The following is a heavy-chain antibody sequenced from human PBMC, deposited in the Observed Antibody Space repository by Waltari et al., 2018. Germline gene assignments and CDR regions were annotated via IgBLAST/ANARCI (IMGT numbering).Heavy chain of an antibody. CDR2: ISGSGGST. CDR1: GFTFNSYA. V-gene: IGHV3-23*01. J-gene: IGHJ4*02. Sequence: EVQLLESGGGLVQPGGSLRLSCAASGFTFNSYAMSWVRQAPGKGLEWVSAISGSGGSTYYADSVKGRFTISRDNSKNTLYLQMNSLRAEDTAVYYCAKGWTIFGVVDYWGQGTLVTVSS. D-gene: IGHD3-3*01. CDR3: AKGWTIFGVVDY.